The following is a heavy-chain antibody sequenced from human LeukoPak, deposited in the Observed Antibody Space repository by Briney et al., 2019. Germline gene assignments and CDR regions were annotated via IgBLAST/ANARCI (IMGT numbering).Heavy chain of an antibody. CDR2: IYYSGST. Sequence: ASETLSLTCTVSGGSISSGGYYWSWIRQHQGKGLEWIGYIYYSGSTYYNPSLKSRVTISVDTSKNQFSLKLSSVTAADTAVYYCASDRHSSGCYDVGAFDIWGQGAMVTVSS. V-gene: IGHV4-31*03. D-gene: IGHD6-19*01. J-gene: IGHJ3*02. CDR3: ASDRHSSGCYDVGAFDI. CDR1: GGSISSGGYY.